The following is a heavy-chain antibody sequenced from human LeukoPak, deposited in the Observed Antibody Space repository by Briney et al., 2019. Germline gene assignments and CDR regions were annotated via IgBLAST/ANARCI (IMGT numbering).Heavy chain of an antibody. Sequence: SETLSLTCTVSGGSMSSYYWNWVRQPPGKGLEWIGNIYSSGSTDYNPSLKSRVTISLDTSKFPFSLRLNSVTAADTAVYYCARADPNASGYFYRFNWFDPWGQGTLVTVSS. V-gene: IGHV4-59*01. J-gene: IGHJ5*02. CDR3: ARADPNASGYFYRFNWFDP. CDR2: IYSSGST. D-gene: IGHD3-10*01. CDR1: GGSMSSYY.